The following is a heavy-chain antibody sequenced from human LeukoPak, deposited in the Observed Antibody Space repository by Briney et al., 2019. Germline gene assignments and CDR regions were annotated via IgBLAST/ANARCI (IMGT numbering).Heavy chain of an antibody. V-gene: IGHV1-8*03. CDR3: ARGNYYGSGSSSHYYMDV. D-gene: IGHD3-10*01. J-gene: IGHJ6*03. Sequence: ASVKVPCKASGYTFTSYDINWVRQATGQGLEWMGWMNPNSGNTGYAQKFQGRVTITRNTSISTAYMELSSLRSEDTAVYYCARGNYYGSGSSSHYYMDVWGKGTTVTVSS. CDR2: MNPNSGNT. CDR1: GYTFTSYD.